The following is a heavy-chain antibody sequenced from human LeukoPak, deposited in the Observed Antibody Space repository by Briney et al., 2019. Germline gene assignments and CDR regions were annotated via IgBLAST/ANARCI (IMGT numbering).Heavy chain of an antibody. CDR3: AREGIKGSWFDP. Sequence: GGSLRLSCAASGFTFSSYAMHWVRQALGRGLEWVSVISYDGSNKYYADSVKGRFTISRDNSKNTLYLQMNSLRAEDTAVYYCAREGIKGSWFDPWGQGTLVTVSS. D-gene: IGHD3-10*01. CDR1: GFTFSSYA. J-gene: IGHJ5*02. CDR2: ISYDGSNK. V-gene: IGHV3-30*01.